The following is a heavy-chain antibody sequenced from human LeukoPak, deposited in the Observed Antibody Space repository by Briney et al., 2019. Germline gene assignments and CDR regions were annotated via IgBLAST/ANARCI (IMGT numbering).Heavy chain of an antibody. Sequence: ASVKVSCKASGYTFTNYAIRWVRQAPGQGLEWMGWISAYNGNTDYAQNLQGRVNMTTDTPTSTAYTELRSLRSDDTAVYYCASPKRYSYGPGLYYFDYCYQGTLVTV. D-gene: IGHD5-18*01. V-gene: IGHV1-18*01. J-gene: IGHJ4*02. CDR3: ASPKRYSYGPGLYYFDY. CDR2: ISAYNGNT. CDR1: GYTFTNYA.